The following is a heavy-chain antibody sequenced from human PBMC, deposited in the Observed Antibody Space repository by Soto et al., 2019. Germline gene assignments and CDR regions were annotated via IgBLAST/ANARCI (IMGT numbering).Heavy chain of an antibody. V-gene: IGHV5-51*01. CDR1: GYSFTSYW. CDR2: IYPGDSDT. Sequence: GESLKISCKGSGYSFTSYWIGWVRQMPGKGLEWMGIIYPGDSDTRYSPSFQGQVTISADKSISTAYLQWSSLKASDTAMYYCARQGAITMVRGVILNDALDIWGQGTMVTVSS. CDR3: ARQGAITMVRGVILNDALDI. D-gene: IGHD3-10*01. J-gene: IGHJ3*02.